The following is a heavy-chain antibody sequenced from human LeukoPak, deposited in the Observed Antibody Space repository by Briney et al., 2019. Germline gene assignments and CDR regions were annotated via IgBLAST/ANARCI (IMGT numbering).Heavy chain of an antibody. CDR3: AKGLGAASNFDH. D-gene: IGHD6-13*01. V-gene: IGHV3-23*01. Sequence: GGSLRLSCAASGFTFSSYAMSWVRQAPGKGLEWVSAISGSGGSTYYADSVKGRYTISRDNSKNTLYLQMNSLRAEDTAVYYCAKGLGAASNFDHWGQGTLVTVSS. J-gene: IGHJ4*02. CDR1: GFTFSSYA. CDR2: ISGSGGST.